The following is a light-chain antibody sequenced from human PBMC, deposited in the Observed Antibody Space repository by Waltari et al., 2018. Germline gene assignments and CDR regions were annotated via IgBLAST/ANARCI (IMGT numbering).Light chain of an antibody. J-gene: IGLJ2*01. CDR1: SSDIGYSSY. Sequence: QSALTQPASVSGSPGQSITIPFPASSSDIGYSSYFSWYQQHPGEAPKLIIYDVTHRPSGISNRFSGSKSGSAASLTISGLQAEDEADYYCSSYTNRILVFGGGTKLTVL. CDR2: DVT. V-gene: IGLV2-14*03. CDR3: SSYTNRILV.